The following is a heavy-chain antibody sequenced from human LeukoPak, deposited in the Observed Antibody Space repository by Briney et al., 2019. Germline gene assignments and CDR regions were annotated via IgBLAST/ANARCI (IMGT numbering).Heavy chain of an antibody. CDR3: ARVPVGVATGDY. CDR2: ISSSSGTI. V-gene: IGHV3-48*02. Sequence: GGSLRLSCATSGFPFSAYVMSWVRQAPGKGLEWVSYISSSSGTIRYADSVKGRFTISRDNAKNSLYLQMNSLRDEDTAVYCCARVPVGVATGDYWGQGTLVTVSS. CDR1: GFPFSAYV. D-gene: IGHD2-15*01. J-gene: IGHJ4*02.